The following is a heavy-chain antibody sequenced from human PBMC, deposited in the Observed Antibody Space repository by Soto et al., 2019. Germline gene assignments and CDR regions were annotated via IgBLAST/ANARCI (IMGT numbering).Heavy chain of an antibody. D-gene: IGHD3-22*01. CDR2: IIPIFGTA. CDR3: ARKTTGYYDSSGYTSAFDI. CDR1: GGTFSSYA. J-gene: IGHJ3*02. V-gene: IGHV1-69*13. Sequence: ASVKVSCKASGGTFSSYAISWVRQAPGQGLEWMGGIIPIFGTANYAQKFQGRVTITADESTSTAYMELSSLRSEDTAVYYCARKTTGYYDSSGYTSAFDIWG.